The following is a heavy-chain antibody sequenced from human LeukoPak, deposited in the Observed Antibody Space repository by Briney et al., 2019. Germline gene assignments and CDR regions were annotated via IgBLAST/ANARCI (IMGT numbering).Heavy chain of an antibody. CDR3: ARDTHADGEIFDD. Sequence: GRSLRLSCAACGFTFRSYAMHCVRQAPGKGLEWVAFISYDGSKQFYGDSVKGRFTVSRDNSKHTLYLQVKSLRAEDTAVYYCARDTHADGEIFDDWGQGTLVTVSS. V-gene: IGHV3-30*03. CDR2: ISYDGSKQ. D-gene: IGHD4-17*01. CDR1: GFTFRSYA. J-gene: IGHJ4*02.